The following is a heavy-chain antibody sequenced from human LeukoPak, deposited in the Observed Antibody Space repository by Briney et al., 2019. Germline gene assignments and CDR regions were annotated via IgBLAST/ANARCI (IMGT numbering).Heavy chain of an antibody. CDR1: GYIFIGYY. CDR2: INPKSGGT. V-gene: IGHV1-2*02. J-gene: IGHJ4*02. D-gene: IGHD3-22*01. CDR3: ARWILGRDNSGLDF. Sequence: ASVKVSCKASGYIFIGYYIHWVRQGPGQGLESMGCINPKSGGTNYAQKFQGRVTMTTDTSITTIQMEMISLRSDDTAVYYCARWILGRDNSGLDFLGRRALVTVSS.